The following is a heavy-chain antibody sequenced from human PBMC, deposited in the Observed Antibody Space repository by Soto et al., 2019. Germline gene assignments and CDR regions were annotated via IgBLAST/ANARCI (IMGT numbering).Heavy chain of an antibody. D-gene: IGHD4-17*01. J-gene: IGHJ4*02. V-gene: IGHV3-33*01. Sequence: ESGGGVVQPGRSLRLSCAASGFTFSSYGMHWVRQAPGKGLEWVAVIWYDGSNKYYADSVKGRFTISRDNSKNTLYLQMNSLRAEDTAVYYCARDHDYGDYGEGLYYFDYWGQGTLVTVSS. CDR1: GFTFSSYG. CDR2: IWYDGSNK. CDR3: ARDHDYGDYGEGLYYFDY.